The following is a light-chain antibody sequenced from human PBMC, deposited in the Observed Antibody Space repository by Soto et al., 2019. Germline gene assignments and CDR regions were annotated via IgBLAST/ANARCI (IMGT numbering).Light chain of an antibody. Sequence: QLVLTQPPSASGTPGQRVTISCSGSSSNVGSDIVNWYQQLPGTAPELLIYSNNQRPSGVPDRFSGSKSGTSASLAISGLQSDDEADYYCAAWDGSLNGWVFGGGTKRTVL. CDR2: SNN. CDR3: AAWDGSLNGWV. CDR1: SSNVGSDI. V-gene: IGLV1-44*01. J-gene: IGLJ3*02.